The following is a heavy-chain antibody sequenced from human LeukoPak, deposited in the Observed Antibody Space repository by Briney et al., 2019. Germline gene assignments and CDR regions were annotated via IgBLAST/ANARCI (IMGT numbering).Heavy chain of an antibody. Sequence: SQTLSLTCAISGDSVSSKSAAWNWIRQSPSRGLEWLGRTYYRSKWYTDYAESVKSRITINPDTSKNQFSLQLNSVTPEDTAVYYCAKDPRIVGAYIDYWGQGTLVTVSS. J-gene: IGHJ4*02. V-gene: IGHV6-1*01. CDR1: GDSVSSKSAA. D-gene: IGHD1-26*01. CDR3: AKDPRIVGAYIDY. CDR2: TYYRSKWYT.